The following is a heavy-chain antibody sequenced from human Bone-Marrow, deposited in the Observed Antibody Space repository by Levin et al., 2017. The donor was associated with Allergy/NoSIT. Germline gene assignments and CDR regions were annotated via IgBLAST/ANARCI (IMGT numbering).Heavy chain of an antibody. CDR3: ARDRSRHGDPGFDY. CDR2: ISSDGNTI. CDR1: GFSFSSYE. Sequence: GESLKISCVASGFSFSSYEMNWVRQAPGKGLEWISYISSDGNTIYYADSVRGRLTISRDNAGNSLYLQMNSLRVEDTGIYYCARDRSRHGDPGFDYWGQGTLVTVSS. V-gene: IGHV3-48*03. J-gene: IGHJ4*02. D-gene: IGHD4-17*01.